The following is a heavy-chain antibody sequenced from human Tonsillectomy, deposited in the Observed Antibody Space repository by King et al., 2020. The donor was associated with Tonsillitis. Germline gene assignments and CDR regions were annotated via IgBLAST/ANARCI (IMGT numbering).Heavy chain of an antibody. CDR1: GDSITKYGYS. V-gene: IGHV4-39*01. CDR2: ISYSGGT. D-gene: IGHD3-10*01. Sequence: QLQESGPGRVKPSETLSLTCLVSGDSITKYGYSWAWIRQPPGKGLEWIGTISYSGGTSYNPSLKGRLTMSSDTSKNQFSMNLSSLTAADRAVYFCARQMFHEFGVPHPDSAFDIWGQGTLLIVS. J-gene: IGHJ3*02. CDR3: ARQMFHEFGVPHPDSAFDI.